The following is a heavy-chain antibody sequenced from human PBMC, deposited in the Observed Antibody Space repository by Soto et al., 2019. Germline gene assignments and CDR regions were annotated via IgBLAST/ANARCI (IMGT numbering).Heavy chain of an antibody. CDR2: IIPILGIA. CDR1: GGTFSSYT. D-gene: IGHD3-10*01. CDR3: ARDRGVRGGSYYMDV. V-gene: IGHV1-69*04. J-gene: IGHJ6*03. Sequence: SVKVSCKASGGTFSSYTISWVRQAPGQGLEWMGRIIPILGIANYAQKFQGRVTITADKSTSTAYMELSSLRSEDTAVYYCARDRGVRGGSYYMDVWGKGTTVTVSS.